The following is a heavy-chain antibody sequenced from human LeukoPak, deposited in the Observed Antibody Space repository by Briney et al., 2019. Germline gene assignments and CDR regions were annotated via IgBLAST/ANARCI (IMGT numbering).Heavy chain of an antibody. D-gene: IGHD2-15*01. Sequence: GGSLRLSCAASGFTVSSNYMSWVRQAPGKGLEWISYISHDSGIRYYADSVRGRFTISRDNARNSLYLQMHSLRAEDTAVYYCVRDNPRCCGVVPANIDDSWGQGTLVTVSS. CDR2: ISHDSGIR. CDR3: VRDNPRCCGVVPANIDDS. V-gene: IGHV3-48*01. J-gene: IGHJ4*02. CDR1: GFTVSSNY.